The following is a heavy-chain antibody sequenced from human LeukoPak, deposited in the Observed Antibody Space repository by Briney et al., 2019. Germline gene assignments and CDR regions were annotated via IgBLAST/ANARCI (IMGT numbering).Heavy chain of an antibody. J-gene: IGHJ4*02. CDR2: INPTGGST. V-gene: IGHV1-46*01. CDR3: AREGSAADY. CDR1: GYTFPSYF. D-gene: IGHD2-15*01. Sequence: GASVKVSCKASGYTFPSYFMHWVRQAPGQGLEWMGIINPTGGSTTYAQKFQGRVTITADESTSTAYMELSSLRSEDTAVYYCAREGSAADYWGQGTLVTVSS.